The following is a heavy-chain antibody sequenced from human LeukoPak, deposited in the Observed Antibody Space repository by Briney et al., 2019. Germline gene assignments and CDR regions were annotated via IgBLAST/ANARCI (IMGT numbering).Heavy chain of an antibody. V-gene: IGHV4-39*01. D-gene: IGHD3-9*01. CDR2: IYYSGST. Sequence: SETLSLTCTASGASISSSRYYWGWIRQPPGKGLEWIGSIYYSGSTYYNPSLKSRVSISVDTSKNQFSLKLSSVTAADTAVYYCARPSELYYDIFNGYSANDAFDIWGQGTMVTVSS. J-gene: IGHJ3*02. CDR3: ARPSELYYDIFNGYSANDAFDI. CDR1: GASISSSRYY.